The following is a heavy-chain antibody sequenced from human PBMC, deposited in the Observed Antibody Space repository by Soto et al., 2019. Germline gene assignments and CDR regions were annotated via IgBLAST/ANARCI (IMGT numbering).Heavy chain of an antibody. Sequence: QVQLVESGGGVVQPGRSLRLSCAASGFTFSNFGMHWVRQAPGKGLEWVAVIWYDGSNEYYPDSVKGRFTISRENYKNTLYLKMNSLGADDTAVSYCASLNTGWYFDLWGRGTLVTVSS. CDR1: GFTFSNFG. J-gene: IGHJ2*01. CDR2: IWYDGSNE. V-gene: IGHV3-33*01. D-gene: IGHD4-17*01. CDR3: ASLNTGWYFDL.